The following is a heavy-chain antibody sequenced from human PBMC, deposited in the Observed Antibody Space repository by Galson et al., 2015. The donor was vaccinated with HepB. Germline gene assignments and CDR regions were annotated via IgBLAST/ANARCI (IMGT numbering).Heavy chain of an antibody. CDR3: AKDQLSGAVAGYYFDY. D-gene: IGHD6-19*01. CDR1: GFTFDDYA. CDR2: ISWDGGST. J-gene: IGHJ4*02. Sequence: SLRLSCAASGFTFDDYAMHWVRQAPGKGLEWVSLISWDGGSTYYADSVKGRFTISRDNSKNSLYLQMNSLRAEDTALYYCAKDQLSGAVAGYYFDYWGQGTLVTVSS. V-gene: IGHV3-43D*03.